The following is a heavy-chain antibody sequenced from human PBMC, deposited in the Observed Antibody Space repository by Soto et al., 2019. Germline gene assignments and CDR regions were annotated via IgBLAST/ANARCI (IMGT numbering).Heavy chain of an antibody. CDR3: ARDLMPNDRGLGDLAY. D-gene: IGHD3-22*01. CDR2: ITSKTGDQ. CDR1: GFTFNKYS. Sequence: EGSLRLSCAASGFTFNKYSMNWVRQAPGKGLEWVSSITSKTGDQYYADSVKGRFIISRDNTKNSLSLQVTSLRDEDTAVYYCARDLMPNDRGLGDLAYWGQGTLVTVSS. J-gene: IGHJ4*02. V-gene: IGHV3-21*06.